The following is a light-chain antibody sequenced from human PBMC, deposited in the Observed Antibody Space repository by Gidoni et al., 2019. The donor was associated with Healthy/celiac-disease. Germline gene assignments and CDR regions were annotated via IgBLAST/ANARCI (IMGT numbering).Light chain of an antibody. CDR2: DAS. Sequence: EMVLTQSPATLSLSPGERATLSCRASQSVSSYLAWYQQKPGQAPRLLIYDASNRATGIPARFSGSGSGTDFPLTISCLEPEDFAVYYCQQRSNWPPLTFGGGTKVEIK. V-gene: IGKV3-11*01. J-gene: IGKJ4*01. CDR1: QSVSSY. CDR3: QQRSNWPPLT.